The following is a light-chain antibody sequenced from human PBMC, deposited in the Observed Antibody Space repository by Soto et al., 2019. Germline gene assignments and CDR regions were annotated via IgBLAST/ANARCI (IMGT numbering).Light chain of an antibody. V-gene: IGKV4-1*01. Sequence: DIVMTQSPDSLAVSLGERATINCKSSQSVLYSSNNKNYLAWYQQKPGQPPKLLIYWASTRESGVPDRFSGSGSGTDFTLTISSLQAEDVEVYYCQQYYSTPPKFGQGTKVEIK. CDR2: WAS. CDR3: QQYYSTPPK. J-gene: IGKJ1*01. CDR1: QSVLYSSNNKNY.